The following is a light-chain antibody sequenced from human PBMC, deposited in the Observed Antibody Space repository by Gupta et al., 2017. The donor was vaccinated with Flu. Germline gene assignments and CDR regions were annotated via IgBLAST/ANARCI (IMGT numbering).Light chain of an antibody. CDR1: QSLTSSY. J-gene: IGKJ1*01. CDR3: QQYALSPKT. V-gene: IGKV3-20*01. Sequence: LSPGDRATLSCRASQSLTSSYVAWYQQKPGQSPKLLIFGASSRATGIPDRFSGGGSGTDFTLTISRLEPEDIAIYYCQQYALSPKTFGQGTK. CDR2: GAS.